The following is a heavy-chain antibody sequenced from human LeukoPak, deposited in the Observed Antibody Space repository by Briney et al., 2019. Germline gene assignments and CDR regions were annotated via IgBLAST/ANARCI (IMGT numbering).Heavy chain of an antibody. V-gene: IGHV4-38-2*02. CDR2: IHHSGST. CDR3: AREDYSSSWGLDD. J-gene: IGHJ4*02. Sequence: SETLSLTCTVSGYFISSGYYWGWIRQPPGKGLQWIGSIHHSGSTYYNPSLKSRVTISVDTSKNQFSLKLSSVTAADTAVYYCAREDYSSSWGLDDWGQGTLVTVSS. CDR1: GYFISSGYY. D-gene: IGHD6-13*01.